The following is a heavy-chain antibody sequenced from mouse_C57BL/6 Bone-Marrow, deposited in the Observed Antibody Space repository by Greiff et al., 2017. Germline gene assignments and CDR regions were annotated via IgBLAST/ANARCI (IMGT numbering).Heavy chain of an antibody. Sequence: QVQLQQPGAELVRPGTSVKLSCKASGYTFTSYWMHWVKQRPGQGLEWIGVIDPSDSYTNYNQKFKGKATLTVDTSSSTAYMQLSSLTSEDSAVYYWARSFGTDDWGQGTTLTVSS. J-gene: IGHJ2*01. D-gene: IGHD2-14*01. V-gene: IGHV1-59*01. CDR3: ARSFGTDD. CDR1: GYTFTSYW. CDR2: IDPSDSYT.